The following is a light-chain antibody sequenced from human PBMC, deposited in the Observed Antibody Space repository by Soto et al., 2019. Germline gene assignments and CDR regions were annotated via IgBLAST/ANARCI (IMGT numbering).Light chain of an antibody. CDR3: QQSNSLWK. J-gene: IGKJ1*01. Sequence: DIQMTQSPSSLSASVGDRVTITCRASQSISSYLNWYQQKPGKAPQLLIYAASSLQSGVPSRFSGSGSATYFTLTISSLQTEDFATYYCQQSNSLWKFGQGTKVEIK. CDR1: QSISSY. V-gene: IGKV1-39*01. CDR2: AAS.